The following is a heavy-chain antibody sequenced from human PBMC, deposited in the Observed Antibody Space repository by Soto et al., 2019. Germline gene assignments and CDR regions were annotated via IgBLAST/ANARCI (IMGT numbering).Heavy chain of an antibody. CDR2: IIPIFGTA. Sequence: ASVKVSCKASGGTFSSYAISWVRQAPGQGLGWMGGIIPIFGTANYAQKFQGRVTITADESTSTAYMELSSLRSEDTAVYYCARVGTVTTFDYWGQGTLVTVSS. CDR3: ARVGTVTTFDY. V-gene: IGHV1-69*13. CDR1: GGTFSSYA. J-gene: IGHJ4*02. D-gene: IGHD4-17*01.